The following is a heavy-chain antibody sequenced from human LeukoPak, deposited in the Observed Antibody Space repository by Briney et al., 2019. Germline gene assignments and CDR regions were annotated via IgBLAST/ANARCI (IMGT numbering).Heavy chain of an antibody. Sequence: ASVKVSCKASGGTFSSYAISWVRQTPGQGLEWMGGIIPIFGTANYAQKFQGRVTIPADKSTSTAYMELSSLRSEDTAVYYCAGGQFRYCTNGVCYTLGDAFDIWGQGTMVTVSS. D-gene: IGHD2-8*01. J-gene: IGHJ3*02. V-gene: IGHV1-69*06. CDR1: GGTFSSYA. CDR2: IIPIFGTA. CDR3: AGGQFRYCTNGVCYTLGDAFDI.